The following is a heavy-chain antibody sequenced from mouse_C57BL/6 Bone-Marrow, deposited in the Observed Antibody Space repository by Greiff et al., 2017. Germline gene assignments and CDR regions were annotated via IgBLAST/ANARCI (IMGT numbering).Heavy chain of an antibody. D-gene: IGHD2-12*01. CDR2: ILPGRGST. CDR1: GYTFTGYW. J-gene: IGHJ3*01. V-gene: IGHV1-9*01. Sequence: QVQLKQSGAELMKPGASVKLSCKATGYTFTGYWIEWVKQRPGHGLEWIGEILPGRGSTNYNEKLKGTATFTADTASHTADMQLGSLTTEDSAIYNCARDYNYAWLTYWSQGTLVTVSA. CDR3: ARDYNYAWLTY.